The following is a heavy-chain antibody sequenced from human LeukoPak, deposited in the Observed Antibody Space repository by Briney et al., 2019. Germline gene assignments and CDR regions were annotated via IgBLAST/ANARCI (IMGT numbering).Heavy chain of an antibody. CDR3: ARDRVLGSSWYPQVYYYYMDV. Sequence: PGGSLRLSCAASGFTFSSYAMHWVRQAPGKGLEWVAVISYDGSNKYYADSVKGRFTISRDNSKNTLYLQMNSLRAEDTAVYYCARDRVLGSSWYPQVYYYYMDVWGKGTTVTVSS. CDR2: ISYDGSNK. J-gene: IGHJ6*03. D-gene: IGHD6-13*01. V-gene: IGHV3-30*04. CDR1: GFTFSSYA.